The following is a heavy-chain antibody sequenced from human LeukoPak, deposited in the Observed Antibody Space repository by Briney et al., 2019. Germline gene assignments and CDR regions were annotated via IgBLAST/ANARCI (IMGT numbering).Heavy chain of an antibody. CDR2: MKYDGSEK. D-gene: IGHD6-13*01. CDR1: GFTFSCYR. Sequence: GGSLRLSCAASGFTFSCYRMSWVPQAPGKGLECVANMKYDGSEKHYVDSVKGRFTISRDNAKNSLYLQMNSLRAEDTAVYYCARDIEAAGLFLDYWGQGTLVTVSS. CDR3: ARDIEAAGLFLDY. V-gene: IGHV3-7*01. J-gene: IGHJ4*02.